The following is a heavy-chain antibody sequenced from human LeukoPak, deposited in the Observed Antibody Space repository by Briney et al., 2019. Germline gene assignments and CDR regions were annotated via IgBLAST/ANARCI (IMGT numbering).Heavy chain of an antibody. CDR3: ARAPHGTNWFDP. CDR2: ISYDGSNK. V-gene: IGHV3-30*04. J-gene: IGHJ5*02. CDR1: GFTFSGSA. Sequence: LGGSLRLSCAASGFTFSGSAMHWVRQAPGKGLEWVAVISYDGSNKYYADSVKGRFTISRDNSKNTLYLQMNSLRAEDTAVYYCARAPHGTNWFDPWGQGTLVTVPS.